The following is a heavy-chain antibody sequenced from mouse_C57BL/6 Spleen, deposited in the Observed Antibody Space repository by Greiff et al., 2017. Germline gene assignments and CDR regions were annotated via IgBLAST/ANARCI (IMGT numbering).Heavy chain of an antibody. J-gene: IGHJ4*01. CDR2: INPSTGGT. CDR3: ALYYGSLYYAMDY. V-gene: IGHV1-42*01. Sequence: EVKLQESGPELVKPGASVKISCKASGYSFTGYYMNWVKQSPEKSLEWIGEINPSTGGTTYNQKFKAKATLTVDKSSSTAYMQLKSLTSEDSAVYYCALYYGSLYYAMDYWGQGTSVTVSS. CDR1: GYSFTGYY. D-gene: IGHD1-1*01.